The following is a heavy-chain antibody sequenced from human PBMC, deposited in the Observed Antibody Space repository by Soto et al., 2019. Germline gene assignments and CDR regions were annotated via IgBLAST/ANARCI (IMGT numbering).Heavy chain of an antibody. J-gene: IGHJ4*02. V-gene: IGHV4-30-2*01. CDR1: GGSISSGGYS. CDR3: ARAGGRSSPIDY. Sequence: SETLSLTCAVSGGSISSGGYSWSWIRQPPGKGLEWIGYIYHSGSTYYNPSLKSRVTISVDRSKNQFSLKLSSVTAADTAVYYCARAGGRSSPIDYWGQGTLVTVSS. D-gene: IGHD2-15*01. CDR2: IYHSGST.